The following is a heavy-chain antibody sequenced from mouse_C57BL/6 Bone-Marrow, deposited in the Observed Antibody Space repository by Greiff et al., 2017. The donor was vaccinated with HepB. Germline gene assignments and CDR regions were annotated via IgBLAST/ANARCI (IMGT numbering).Heavy chain of an antibody. V-gene: IGHV5-9*01. D-gene: IGHD6-1*01. J-gene: IGHJ4*01. Sequence: EVQGVESGGGLVKPGGSLKLSCAASGFTFSSYTMSWVRQTPEKRLEWVATISGGGGNTYYPDSVKGRFTISRDNAKHTLYLQMSSLRSEDTALYYCARSLGVDYWGQGTSVTVSS. CDR1: GFTFSSYT. CDR2: ISGGGGNT. CDR3: ARSLGVDY.